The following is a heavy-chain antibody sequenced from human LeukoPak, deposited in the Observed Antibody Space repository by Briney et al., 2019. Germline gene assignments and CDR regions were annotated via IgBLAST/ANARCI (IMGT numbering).Heavy chain of an antibody. CDR3: ASDSSGYYGY. Sequence: SETLSLTCTVSGCSLSSDSSYWLWIRQPAGKGLEGIGRIYTSGSTNYNPSLKSRVTMSVDTSKNQFSLKLSSVTAADTAVYYCASDSSGYYGYWGQGTLVTVSS. CDR1: GCSLSSDSSY. CDR2: IYTSGST. J-gene: IGHJ4*02. D-gene: IGHD3-22*01. V-gene: IGHV4-61*02.